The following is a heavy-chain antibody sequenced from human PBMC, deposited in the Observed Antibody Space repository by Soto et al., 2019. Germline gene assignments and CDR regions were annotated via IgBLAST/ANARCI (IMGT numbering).Heavy chain of an antibody. CDR2: IYYSGST. J-gene: IGHJ3*02. D-gene: IGHD1-26*01. CDR1: GGSISSSSFH. V-gene: IGHV4-39*01. CDR3: AILMVGATYDAFDI. Sequence: SETLSLTCTVSGGSISSSSFHWGWIRQPPGKGLEWIGSIYYSGSTYYNPSLKSRVTISVDTSKNQFSLKLSSVTAADTAVYYCAILMVGATYDAFDIRGQGPIVSLS.